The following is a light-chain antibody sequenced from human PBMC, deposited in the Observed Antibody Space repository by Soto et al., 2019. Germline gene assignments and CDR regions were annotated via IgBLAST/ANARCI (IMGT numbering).Light chain of an antibody. Sequence: QSALTQPRSVSGSPGKSVTISCTGTSSDVGGYNYVSWYQQHPGKAPKLMIYDVSKRPSGVPDRFSGSKSGNTASLTISGLQAEDEADYYCCSYAGSYPAPVFGTGTTLTVL. CDR2: DVS. J-gene: IGLJ1*01. CDR3: CSYAGSYPAPV. CDR1: SSDVGGYNY. V-gene: IGLV2-11*01.